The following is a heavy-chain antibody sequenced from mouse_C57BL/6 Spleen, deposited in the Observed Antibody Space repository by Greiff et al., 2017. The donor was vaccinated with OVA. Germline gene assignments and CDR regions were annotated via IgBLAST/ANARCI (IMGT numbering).Heavy chain of an antibody. CDR1: GFTFSDYY. D-gene: IGHD1-2*01. J-gene: IGHJ2*01. Sequence: EVNVVESEGGLVQPGSSMKLSCTASGFTFSDYYMAWVRQVPEKGLEWVANINYDGSSTYYLDSLKSRFIISRDNAKNILYLQMSSLKSEDTATYYCARDLYYGLDYWGQGTTLTVSS. V-gene: IGHV5-16*01. CDR3: ARDLYYGLDY. CDR2: INYDGSST.